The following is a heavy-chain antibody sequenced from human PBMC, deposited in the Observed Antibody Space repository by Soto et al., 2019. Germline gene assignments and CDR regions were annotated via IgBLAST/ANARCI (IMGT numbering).Heavy chain of an antibody. CDR3: AVSTDTSGAFDI. V-gene: IGHV1-46*01. CDR1: GYPFTNYY. J-gene: IGHJ3*02. D-gene: IGHD1-26*01. Sequence: QVQLVQSGAEVKKPGASVKVSCKASGYPFTNYYIHWVRQAPGEGLEWMGLINPSGGSTTYAQKFQGRTTMTRDTSTSTVYMDLSSLGSEDTAVYYCAVSTDTSGAFDIWGQGTMVTVSS. CDR2: INPSGGST.